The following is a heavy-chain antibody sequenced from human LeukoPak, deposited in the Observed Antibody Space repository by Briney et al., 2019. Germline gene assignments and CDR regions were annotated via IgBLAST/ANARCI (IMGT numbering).Heavy chain of an antibody. CDR3: ARRIIVYYDSSGYLGHIDY. V-gene: IGHV4-39*01. CDR1: GGSISSGSYH. J-gene: IGHJ4*02. CDR2: IYYSGST. Sequence: SETLSLTRTVSGGSISSGSYHWVWIRQPPGKGLEWIGSIYYSGSTYYNPSLKSRVTISVDTSKNQFSLRLSSVTAADTAVYYCARRIIVYYDSSGYLGHIDYWGQGTLVTVSS. D-gene: IGHD3-22*01.